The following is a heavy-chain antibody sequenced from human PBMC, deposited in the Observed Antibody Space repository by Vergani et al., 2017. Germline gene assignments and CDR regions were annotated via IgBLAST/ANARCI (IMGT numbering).Heavy chain of an antibody. D-gene: IGHD3-9*01. Sequence: QVQLQQWGAGLLKPSETLSLTCAVYGGSFSGYYWSWIRQPPGKGLEWIGEINHSGSTNYNPSLKSRVTISVDTSKNQFSLKLSSVTAADTAVYYCAKGGYYDILTGHFDYWGQGTLVTVSS. J-gene: IGHJ4*02. CDR1: GGSFSGYY. CDR3: AKGGYYDILTGHFDY. V-gene: IGHV4-34*01. CDR2: INHSGST.